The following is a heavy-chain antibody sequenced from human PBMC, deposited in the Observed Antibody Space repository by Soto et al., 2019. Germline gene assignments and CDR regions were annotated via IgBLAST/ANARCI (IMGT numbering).Heavy chain of an antibody. CDR3: ARPRSSSWSIFDY. CDR2: INHSGST. D-gene: IGHD6-13*01. V-gene: IGHV4-34*01. CDR1: GGSFSGYY. Sequence: SETLSLTCAVYGGSFSGYYWSWIRQPPGKGLEWIGEINHSGSTNYNPSLKSRVTISVDTSKNQFSLKLSSVTAADTAVYYCARPRSSSWSIFDYWGQGTLVTVSS. J-gene: IGHJ4*02.